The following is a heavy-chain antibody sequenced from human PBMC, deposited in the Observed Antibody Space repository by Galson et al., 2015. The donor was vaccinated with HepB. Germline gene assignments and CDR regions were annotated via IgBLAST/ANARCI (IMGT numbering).Heavy chain of an antibody. V-gene: IGHV3-21*01. Sequence: SCKASGFTFSSYSMNWVRQAPGKGLEWVSSISSSSSYIYYADSVKGRFTISRDNAKNSLYLQMNSLRAEDTAVYYCARDLGWELLNAFDIWGQGTMVTVSS. D-gene: IGHD1-26*01. CDR1: GFTFSSYS. CDR2: ISSSSSYI. J-gene: IGHJ3*02. CDR3: ARDLGWELLNAFDI.